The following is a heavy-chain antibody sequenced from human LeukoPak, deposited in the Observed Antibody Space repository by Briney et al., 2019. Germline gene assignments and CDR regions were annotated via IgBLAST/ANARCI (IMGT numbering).Heavy chain of an antibody. CDR1: GYTFTGYY. Sequence: ASVKVSCKASGYTFTGYYMHWVRQAPGQGLEWMGWINPNSGGTNYAQKFQGRVTMTRDTSISTAYMELSRLRSDDTAVYYCARGALAAAGNPRFDYWGQGTLVTVSS. CDR2: INPNSGGT. D-gene: IGHD6-13*01. J-gene: IGHJ4*02. V-gene: IGHV1-2*02. CDR3: ARGALAAAGNPRFDY.